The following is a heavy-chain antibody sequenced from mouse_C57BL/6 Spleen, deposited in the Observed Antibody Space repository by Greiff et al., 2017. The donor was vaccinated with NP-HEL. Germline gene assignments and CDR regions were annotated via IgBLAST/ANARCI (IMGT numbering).Heavy chain of an antibody. Sequence: EVKLQESGGDLVKPGGSLKLSCAASGFTFSSYGMSWVRQTPDKRLEWVATISSGGSYTYYPDSVKGRFTISRDNAKNTLYLQMSSLKSEDTAMYYCARFLTGEYYFDYWGQGTTLTVSS. CDR1: GFTFSSYG. D-gene: IGHD4-1*01. J-gene: IGHJ2*01. V-gene: IGHV5-6*01. CDR3: ARFLTGEYYFDY. CDR2: ISSGGSYT.